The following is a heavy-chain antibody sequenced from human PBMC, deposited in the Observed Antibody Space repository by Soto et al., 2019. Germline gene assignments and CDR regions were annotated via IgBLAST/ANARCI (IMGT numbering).Heavy chain of an antibody. D-gene: IGHD3-22*01. CDR1: GGTFSSYT. Sequence: GASVKVSCKASGGTFSSYTISWVRQAPGQGLEWMGRIIPILGIANYAQKFQGRVTITADKSTSTAYMELSSLRSEDTAVYYCARAFHYYDSSGYDYYYGMDVWGQGTTVTGSS. CDR2: IIPILGIA. J-gene: IGHJ6*02. V-gene: IGHV1-69*02. CDR3: ARAFHYYDSSGYDYYYGMDV.